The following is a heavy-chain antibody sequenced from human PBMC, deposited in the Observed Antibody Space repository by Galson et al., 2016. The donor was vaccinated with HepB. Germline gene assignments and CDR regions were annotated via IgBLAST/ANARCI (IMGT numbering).Heavy chain of an antibody. CDR2: ISSSGGDT. CDR3: AKLRRQWLDFDH. Sequence: SLRLSCAASGFTFSSYAMTWVRQAPGKGLEWVSAISSSGGDTLYADSVKGRFTISRDNSKSTLWLQVNSLRVEDTAVYFCAKLRRQWLDFDHWGQGALVTVSS. D-gene: IGHD6-19*01. J-gene: IGHJ4*02. V-gene: IGHV3-23*01. CDR1: GFTFSSYA.